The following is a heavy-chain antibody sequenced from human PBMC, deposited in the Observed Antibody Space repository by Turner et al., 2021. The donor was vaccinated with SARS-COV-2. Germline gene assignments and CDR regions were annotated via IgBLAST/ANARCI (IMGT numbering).Heavy chain of an antibody. CDR2: ITGSGTRT. Sequence: EVQLLQSGGGLVQPGGSLRLSCVASGLTFSTFAMTWVRQAPGKGLEWVSAITGSGTRTYYADSVKGRFSISRDNSKNTLYLQMNSLRAEDTAVYYCARDSGDFDYWGQGTLVTVSS. J-gene: IGHJ4*02. V-gene: IGHV3-23*01. CDR3: ARDSGDFDY. CDR1: GLTFSTFA. D-gene: IGHD3-10*01.